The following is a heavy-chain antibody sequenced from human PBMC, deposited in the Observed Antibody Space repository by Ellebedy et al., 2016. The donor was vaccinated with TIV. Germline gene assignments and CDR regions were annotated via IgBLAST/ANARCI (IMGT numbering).Heavy chain of an antibody. J-gene: IGHJ4*02. CDR3: ARDHDSGWSYFDF. Sequence: AASVQVSCKASGYTLTRYYIHWVRQAPGQGLEWMGIINPSDGSTTYAQKFQGRVTMTRDTSTSTVYMELSSLKSEDTAVYYCARDHDSGWSYFDFWGQGTLVTVSS. CDR1: GYTLTRYY. D-gene: IGHD6-19*01. CDR2: INPSDGST. V-gene: IGHV1-46*01.